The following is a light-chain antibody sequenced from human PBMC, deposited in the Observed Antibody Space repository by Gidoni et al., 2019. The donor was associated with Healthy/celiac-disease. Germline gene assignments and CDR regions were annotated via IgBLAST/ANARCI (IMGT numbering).Light chain of an antibody. CDR3: QQYGSSPWT. CDR1: QSVSSSY. CDR2: GAS. Sequence: GTLALVPGERATLSCRASQSVSSSYLAWYQQKPGQAPRLLIYGASSRATGIPDRFSGSGSGTDFTLTISRLEPEDFAVYYCQQYGSSPWTFGQGTKVEIK. V-gene: IGKV3-20*01. J-gene: IGKJ1*01.